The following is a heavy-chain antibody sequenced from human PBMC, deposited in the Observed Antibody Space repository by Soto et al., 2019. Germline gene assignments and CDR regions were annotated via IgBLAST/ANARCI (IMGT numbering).Heavy chain of an antibody. CDR1: GDIFTSYG. V-gene: IGHV1-18*01. Sequence: QIQLVQSGAEVKKPAASVKVSCKASGDIFTSYGISWVRQAPGQGLEWMGWISAYNGNTNYAQKFQGRVTMTTDTSTSTAYMELRSLRSDDTAVYYCARDQEGITMIVGGTWGQGPLVTVSS. CDR2: ISAYNGNT. CDR3: ARDQEGITMIVGGT. D-gene: IGHD3-22*01. J-gene: IGHJ5*02.